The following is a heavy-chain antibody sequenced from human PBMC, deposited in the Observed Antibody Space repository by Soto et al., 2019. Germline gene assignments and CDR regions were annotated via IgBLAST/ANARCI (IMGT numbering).Heavy chain of an antibody. CDR1: GGSFSGYY. V-gene: IGHV4-34*01. CDR3: ARGGYGRKDY. J-gene: IGHJ4*02. Sequence: QVQLQQWGAGLLKPSETLSLTCAVYGGSFSGYYWSWIRQPPGKGLEWIGEINHSGSTNYNPSLKSRVTIXXDTPKSQFSLKLSSVTAADTALYYCARGGYGRKDYWGQGTLVTVSS. CDR2: INHSGST. D-gene: IGHD6-13*01.